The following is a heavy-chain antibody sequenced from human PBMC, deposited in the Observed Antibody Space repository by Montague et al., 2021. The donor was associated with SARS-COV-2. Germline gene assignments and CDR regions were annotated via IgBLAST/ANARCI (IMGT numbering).Heavy chain of an antibody. V-gene: IGHV6-1*01. J-gene: IGHJ6*02. D-gene: IGHD6-13*01. Sequence: CAISGDSVSSNSAAWKWIRQFPSRGLEWLGRTYYRSKWHNDYAESVKSRITINPDTSKNQISLQLNSVTPEDTAVYYCAKGSQVGSWPPTDSGMDVWGQGTKVTVSS. CDR3: AKGSQVGSWPPTDSGMDV. CDR1: GDSVSSNSAA. CDR2: TYYRSKWHN.